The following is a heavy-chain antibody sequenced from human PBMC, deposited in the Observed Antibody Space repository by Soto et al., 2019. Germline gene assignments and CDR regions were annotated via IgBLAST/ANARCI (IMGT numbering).Heavy chain of an antibody. Sequence: GGPLRLSCAASGFTFSCNAMSWVRQAPGKGLEWVSAISGSGGSTYYADSVKGRFTISRDNSKNTLYLQMNSLRAEDTAVYYCAKDNSLVRCDYWGQGTLVTVSS. CDR2: ISGSGGST. CDR1: GFTFSCNA. CDR3: AKDNSLVRCDY. D-gene: IGHD4-17*01. J-gene: IGHJ4*02. V-gene: IGHV3-23*01.